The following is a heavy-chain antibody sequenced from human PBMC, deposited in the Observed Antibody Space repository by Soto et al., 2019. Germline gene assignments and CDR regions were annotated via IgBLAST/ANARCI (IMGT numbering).Heavy chain of an antibody. V-gene: IGHV1-46*01. CDR3: ARALPRIATSREGDY. CDR2: IYPSGGST. Sequence: ASVKVSCKASGYTFTDYYIHWARLAPGRGLEWMGLIYPSGGSTSYAQKFQGRVTMTGDTSTNTVYMELSSLRSEDTAVYYCARALPRIATSREGDYWGQGTLVTVSS. D-gene: IGHD6-13*01. CDR1: GYTFTDYY. J-gene: IGHJ4*02.